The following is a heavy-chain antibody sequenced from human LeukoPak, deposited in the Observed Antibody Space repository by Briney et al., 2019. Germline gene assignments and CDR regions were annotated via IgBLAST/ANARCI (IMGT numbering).Heavy chain of an antibody. CDR2: IKRDGSGA. CDR3: ARSNGFGMDV. Sequence: PGGSLRLSCAASGFTFSFNSMHWVRQGPGTGLVWVSRIKRDGSGATYADSVKGRVTISRDNAKNTLYLQMNSLRAEDTAVYYCARSNGFGMDVWGQGTTVTGFS. V-gene: IGHV3-74*01. D-gene: IGHD2-8*01. J-gene: IGHJ6*01. CDR1: GFTFSFNS.